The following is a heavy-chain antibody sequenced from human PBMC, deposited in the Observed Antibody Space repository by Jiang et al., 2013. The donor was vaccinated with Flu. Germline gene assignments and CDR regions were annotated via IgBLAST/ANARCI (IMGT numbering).Heavy chain of an antibody. V-gene: IGHV3-15*01. D-gene: IGHD3-3*01. Sequence: SGGGLVKPGGSLRLSCAASGFTFSNAWMSWVRQAPGKGLEWVGRIKSKTDGGTTDYAAPVKGRFTISRDDSKNTLYLQMNSLKTEDTAVYYCTTDFIGVVIKSGYSIFDYWGQGTLVTVSS. CDR3: TTDFIGVVIKSGYSIFDY. J-gene: IGHJ4*02. CDR2: IKSKTDGGTT. CDR1: GFTFSNAW.